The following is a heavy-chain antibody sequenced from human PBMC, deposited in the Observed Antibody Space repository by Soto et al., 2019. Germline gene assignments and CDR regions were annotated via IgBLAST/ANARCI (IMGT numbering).Heavy chain of an antibody. CDR1: RGAFGRYW. D-gene: IGHD1-26*01. V-gene: IGHV3-73*01. Sequence: GGSLRLSCEASRGAFGRYWVHWVRQAPGKGLVWVSRINRDANDIIYATAYAASVKGRFTISRDDSKNTAYLQMNSLKTEDTAVYYCTRWSVGATIDSWGQGTLVTVSS. CDR3: TRWSVGATIDS. CDR2: INRDANDIIYAT. J-gene: IGHJ4*02.